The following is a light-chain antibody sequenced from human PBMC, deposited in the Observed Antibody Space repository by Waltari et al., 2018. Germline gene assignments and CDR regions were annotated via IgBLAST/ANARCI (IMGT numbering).Light chain of an antibody. CDR1: SSNLGISY. V-gene: IGLV1-47*01. J-gene: IGLJ3*02. Sequence: QPVLTRLPSASGTPAQRVSFSCSVSSSNLGISYVFWYQQFPGTAPKLLIYRDEQRPSGVPDRFSASKGGTSAALVISAVRSEDEADYYCAAWDGSLSGRLFGGGTRLTVL. CDR2: RDE. CDR3: AAWDGSLSGRL.